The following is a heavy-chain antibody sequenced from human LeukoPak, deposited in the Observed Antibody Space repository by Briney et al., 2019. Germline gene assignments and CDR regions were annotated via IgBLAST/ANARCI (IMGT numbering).Heavy chain of an antibody. J-gene: IGHJ4*02. CDR1: GGSISSYY. V-gene: IGHV4-59*01. Sequence: PSETLSLNCTVSGGSISSYYWSWIRQPPGKGLAWIGYIYYSGSTNYNPSLKSRVTISVDTSKNQFSLKLSSVTAADTAVYYCARSTRMESTFDYWGQGTLATVSS. CDR2: IYYSGST. CDR3: ARSTRMESTFDY. D-gene: IGHD3-3*01.